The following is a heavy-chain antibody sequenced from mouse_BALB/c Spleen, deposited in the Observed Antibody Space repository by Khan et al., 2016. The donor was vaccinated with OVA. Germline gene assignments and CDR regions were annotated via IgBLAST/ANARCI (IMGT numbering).Heavy chain of an antibody. J-gene: IGHJ4*01. CDR1: GYTFTSYW. CDR3: AREDYYGRSCYAMDY. CDR2: IGPGSSNT. D-gene: IGHD1-1*01. V-gene: IGHV1S41*01. Sequence: DLVKPGTSVKLSCKVSGYTFTSYWINWIKQRPGQGLEWIGRIGPGSSNTYYNAMFKGKAALTVDTSYSIAYIQLSSLSSEDSAVYFCAREDYYGRSCYAMDYWGQGTSVTVSS.